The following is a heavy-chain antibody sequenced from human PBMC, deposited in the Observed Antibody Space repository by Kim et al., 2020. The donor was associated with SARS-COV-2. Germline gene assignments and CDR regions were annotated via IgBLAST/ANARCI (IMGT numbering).Heavy chain of an antibody. Sequence: SETLSLTCAVYGGSFSGYYWSWIRQPPGKGLEWIGEITHSGSTNYNPSLKSRVTISVDTSKNQFSLKLSSVTAADTAVYYCARVVATIPSFSRLAPRNWFDPWGQGTLVTVSS. CDR2: ITHSGST. J-gene: IGHJ5*02. D-gene: IGHD5-12*01. V-gene: IGHV4-34*01. CDR1: GGSFSGYY. CDR3: ARVVATIPSFSRLAPRNWFDP.